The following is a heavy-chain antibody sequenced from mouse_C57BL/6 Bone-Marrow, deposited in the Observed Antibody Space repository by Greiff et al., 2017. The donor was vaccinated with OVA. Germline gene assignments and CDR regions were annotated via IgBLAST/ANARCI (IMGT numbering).Heavy chain of an antibody. V-gene: IGHV8-12*01. J-gene: IGHJ1*03. CDR2: IYWDDDK. Sequence: QVTLKESGPGILQSSQTLSLTCSFSGFSLSTSGMGVSWIRQPSGKGLEWLAHIYWDDDKRYNPSLKSRLTISKDTSRNQVFLKSTSVDTADTATYYCARRVVYWYFDVWGTGTTVTVSS. D-gene: IGHD2-12*01. CDR3: ARRVVYWYFDV. CDR1: GFSLSTSGMG.